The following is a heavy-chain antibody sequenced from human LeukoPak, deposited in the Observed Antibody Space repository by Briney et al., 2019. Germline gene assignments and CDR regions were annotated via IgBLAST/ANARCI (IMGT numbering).Heavy chain of an antibody. V-gene: IGHV1-2*02. CDR3: ARDRSGPFDY. J-gene: IGHJ4*02. CDR2: INPNSVGT. CDR1: GYTFPGYY. D-gene: IGHD6-19*01. Sequence: ASVNVSCKASGYTFPGYYIHWVRQAPGQGLEWMGWINPNSVGTNYAQKFQGRVTMTRDTSISTAYMELSSLRSDDTAVYYCARDRSGPFDYWGQGSQVTVSS.